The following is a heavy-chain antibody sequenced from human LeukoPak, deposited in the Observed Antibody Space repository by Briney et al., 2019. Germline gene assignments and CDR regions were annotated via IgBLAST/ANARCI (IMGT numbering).Heavy chain of an antibody. CDR1: GFTFSSYW. V-gene: IGHV3-7*01. CDR3: ARDPVAITRRDWFDP. J-gene: IGHJ5*02. CDR2: IKQDGSEK. Sequence: PGGSLRLSCAASGFTFSSYWMSWVRQAPGKGLEWVANIKQDGSEKYYVDSVKGRFTISRDNAKNSLYLQMNSLRAEDTAVYYCARDPVAITRRDWFDPWGQGTLVTVSS. D-gene: IGHD3-22*01.